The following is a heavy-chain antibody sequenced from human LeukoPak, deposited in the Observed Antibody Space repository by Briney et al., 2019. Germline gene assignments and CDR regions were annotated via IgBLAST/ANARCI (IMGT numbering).Heavy chain of an antibody. CDR1: GGTFSSYA. D-gene: IGHD3-22*01. Sequence: SVKVSCKASGGTFSSYAISWVRQAPGQGLEGMGRIIPIFGTANYAQKFQGRVTITADKSTSTAYMELSSLRSEDTAVYYCASLGYYDSSGYYSYAFDIWGQGTMVTVSS. J-gene: IGHJ3*02. CDR3: ASLGYYDSSGYYSYAFDI. V-gene: IGHV1-69*06. CDR2: IIPIFGTA.